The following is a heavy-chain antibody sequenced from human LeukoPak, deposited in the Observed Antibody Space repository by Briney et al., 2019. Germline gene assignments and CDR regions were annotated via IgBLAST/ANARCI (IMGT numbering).Heavy chain of an antibody. V-gene: IGHV3-49*04. CDR3: TRMIYCSGGSCSFDY. Sequence: PGGFLRLSCTASGFTFGDYAMTWVRQAPGKGLEWVGFITSKAYGGTTEYAASAKGRFTISRDDSKSIAYLQVNSLKTEDTAVYYCTRMIYCSGGSCSFDYWGQGTLVTVSS. CDR1: GFTFGDYA. CDR2: ITSKAYGGTT. J-gene: IGHJ4*02. D-gene: IGHD2-15*01.